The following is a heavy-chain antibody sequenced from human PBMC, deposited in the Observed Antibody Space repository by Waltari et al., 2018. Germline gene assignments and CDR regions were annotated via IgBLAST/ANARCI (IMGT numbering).Heavy chain of an antibody. CDR3: ARDGVVRPV. CDR2: IYYSGST. D-gene: IGHD2-2*01. J-gene: IGHJ4*02. V-gene: IGHV4-39*07. Sequence: QLQLQESGPGLVQPSEALSLTCTVPARPLSSSSSYWGWIRQPPGKGLEWIGSIYYSGSTYYNPSLKSRVTISVDTSKNQFSLKLSSVTAADTAVYYCARDGVVRPVWGQGTLVTVSS. CDR1: ARPLSSSSSY.